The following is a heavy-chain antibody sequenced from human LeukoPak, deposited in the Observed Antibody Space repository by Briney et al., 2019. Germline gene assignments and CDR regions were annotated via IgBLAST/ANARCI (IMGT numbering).Heavy chain of an antibody. CDR1: GFTFSSYA. CDR2: ISYDGSNK. J-gene: IGHJ4*02. V-gene: IGHV3-30-3*01. CDR3: ARDNGDYEGLGAFDY. D-gene: IGHD4-17*01. Sequence: PGGSLRLSCAASGFTFSSYAMHWVRQAPGKGLEWVAVISYDGSNKYYADSVKGRFTISRDNSKNTLYLQMNSLRAEDTAVYYCARDNGDYEGLGAFDYWGQGTLVTVSS.